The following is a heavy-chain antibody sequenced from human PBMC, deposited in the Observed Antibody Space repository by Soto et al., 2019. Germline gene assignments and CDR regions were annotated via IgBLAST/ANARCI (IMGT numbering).Heavy chain of an antibody. V-gene: IGHV1-3*01. D-gene: IGHD2-2*01. CDR1: GYSFSNYA. CDR3: ARGHLAVVPVASWYYYMDV. J-gene: IGHJ6*03. Sequence: QVQLVQSGAEVEKPGASVKVSCKASGYSFSNYAVHWVRQAPGQRLEGMGWVNAGNGNTRYSQNFQGRVTITRDTSARTDYLELSSLRSEDTAVYYCARGHLAVVPVASWYYYMDVWGKGTTVTVSS. CDR2: VNAGNGNT.